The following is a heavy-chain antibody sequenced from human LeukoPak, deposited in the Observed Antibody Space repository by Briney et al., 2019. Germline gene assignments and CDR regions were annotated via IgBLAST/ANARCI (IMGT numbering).Heavy chain of an antibody. CDR3: AKSGASPLYHMDV. CDR1: GFSLSSYG. V-gene: IGHV3-23*01. CDR2: ITGSDTTA. J-gene: IGHJ6*03. Sequence: QTGGSLRLSCAASGFSLSSYGVNWVRQAPGKGLEWVSGITGSDTTAYHAGSVRGRFTISRDDSKNTLYLQMSSLRVDDTAIYYCAKSGASPLYHMDVWGRGATVTVSS. D-gene: IGHD1-26*01.